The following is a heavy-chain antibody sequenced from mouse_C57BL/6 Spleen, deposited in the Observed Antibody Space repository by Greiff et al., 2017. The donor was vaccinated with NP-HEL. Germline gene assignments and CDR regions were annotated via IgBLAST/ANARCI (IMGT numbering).Heavy chain of an antibody. D-gene: IGHD2-5*01. CDR3: ARRDSNYGSAIDY. CDR1: GYTFTSYW. CDR2: IDPSDSYT. Sequence: VQLQQSGAELVMPGASVKLSCKASGYTFTSYWMHWVKQRPGQGLEWIGEIDPSDSYTNYNQKFKGKSTLTVDKSSSTAYMQLSSLTSEDSAVYYCARRDSNYGSAIDYWGQGTSVTVSS. J-gene: IGHJ4*01. V-gene: IGHV1-69*01.